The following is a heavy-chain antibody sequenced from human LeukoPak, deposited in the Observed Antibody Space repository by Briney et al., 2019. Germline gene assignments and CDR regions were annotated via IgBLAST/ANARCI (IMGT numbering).Heavy chain of an antibody. CDR1: GFTPSNAS. D-gene: IGHD3-9*01. V-gene: IGHV3-15*01. CDR2: IKSKTDGGTT. Sequence: GGSLRLSCAAPGFTPSNASMGSVHQAPGEGLEWVGRIKSKTDGGTTDYAAPVKGRFTISRDDSKNTLYLQMNSLKTEDTAVYYCTTDPGYFDNQDYFDYWGQGTLVTVSS. J-gene: IGHJ4*02. CDR3: TTDPGYFDNQDYFDY.